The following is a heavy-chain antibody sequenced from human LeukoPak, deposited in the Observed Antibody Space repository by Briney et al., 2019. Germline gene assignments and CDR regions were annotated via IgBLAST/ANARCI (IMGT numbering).Heavy chain of an antibody. CDR2: INPNSGGT. D-gene: IGHD1-7*01. J-gene: IGHJ6*02. CDR1: GYTFTGYY. Sequence: ASVKVSCKASGYTFTGYYMHWVRQAPGQGLEWMGRINPNSGGTNYAQKFQGRVTMTRDTSISTAYMELSRLRSDDTVVYYCARDRLLRTGTLRESGYYGMDVWGQGTTVTVSS. CDR3: ARDRLLRTGTLRESGYYGMDV. V-gene: IGHV1-2*05.